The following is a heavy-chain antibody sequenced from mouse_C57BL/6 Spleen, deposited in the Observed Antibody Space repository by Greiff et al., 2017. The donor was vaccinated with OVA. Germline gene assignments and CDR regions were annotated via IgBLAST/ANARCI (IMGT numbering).Heavy chain of an antibody. J-gene: IGHJ3*01. D-gene: IGHD2-4*01. CDR1: GYTFTSYW. Sequence: VQLQQPGAELVKPGASVKLSCKASGYTFTSYWMHWVKQRPGQGLEWIGMIHPNSGSTNYNEKFKSKATLTVDKSSSTAYMQLSSLTSEDSAVYYCARLGAYDYDVRFAYWGQGTLVTVSA. V-gene: IGHV1-64*01. CDR3: ARLGAYDYDVRFAY. CDR2: IHPNSGST.